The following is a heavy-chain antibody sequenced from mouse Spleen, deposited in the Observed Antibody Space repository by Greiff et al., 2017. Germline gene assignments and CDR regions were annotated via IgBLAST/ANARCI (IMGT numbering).Heavy chain of an antibody. CDR2: ISSGGSYT. Sequence: EVQGVESGGGLVKPGGSLKLSCAASGFTFSSYAMSWVRQTPEKRLEWVATISSGGSYTYYPDSVKGRFTISRDNAKNTLYLQMSSLRSEDTAMYYCARLANWVFDYWGQGTTLTVSS. V-gene: IGHV5-9-3*01. D-gene: IGHD4-1*01. CDR1: GFTFSSYA. CDR3: ARLANWVFDY. J-gene: IGHJ2*01.